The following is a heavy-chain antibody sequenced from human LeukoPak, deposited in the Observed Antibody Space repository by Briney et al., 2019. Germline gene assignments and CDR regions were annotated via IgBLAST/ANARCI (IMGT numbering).Heavy chain of an antibody. CDR3: ARALWHSSSWYYFDY. CDR1: GYTFTGYY. CDR2: INPNSGGT. J-gene: IGHJ4*02. V-gene: IGHV1-2*04. Sequence: GASVKVSCKASGYTFTGYYMHWVRQAPGQGLEWMGWINPNSGGTNYAQKFQGWVTMTRDTSISTAYMELSRLRSDDTAVHYCARALWHSSSWYYFDYWGQGTLVTVSS. D-gene: IGHD6-13*01.